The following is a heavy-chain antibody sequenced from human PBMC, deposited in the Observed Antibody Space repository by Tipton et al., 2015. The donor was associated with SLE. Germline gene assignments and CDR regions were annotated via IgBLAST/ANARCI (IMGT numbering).Heavy chain of an antibody. D-gene: IGHD3-3*01. V-gene: IGHV4-39*01. Sequence: TLSLTCAVYGGSISSSSYYWGWIRQPPGKGLEWIGSIYYSGSTYYNPSLKSRVTISVDTSKNQFSLKLSSVTAADTAVYYCARTLNYDFWSGYAFDIWGQGTMVTVSS. CDR2: IYYSGST. CDR1: GGSISSSSYY. CDR3: ARTLNYDFWSGYAFDI. J-gene: IGHJ3*02.